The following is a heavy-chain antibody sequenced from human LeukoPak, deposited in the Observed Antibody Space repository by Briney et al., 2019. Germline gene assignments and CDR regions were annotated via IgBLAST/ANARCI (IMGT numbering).Heavy chain of an antibody. CDR2: IYHSGST. J-gene: IGHJ4*02. V-gene: IGHV4-30-2*03. CDR1: GGSISSGGYS. CDR3: ARLKNGDCFDY. Sequence: SETLSLTCAVSGGSISSGGYSWSWIRQPPGKGLEWIGYIYHSGSTYYNPSLKSRVTISVDTSRNQFSLKLSSVTAADTAVYYCARLKNGDCFDYWGQGTLVTVSS. D-gene: IGHD4-17*01.